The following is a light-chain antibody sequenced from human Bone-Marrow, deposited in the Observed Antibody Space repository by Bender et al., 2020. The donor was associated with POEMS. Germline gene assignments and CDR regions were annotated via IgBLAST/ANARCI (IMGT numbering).Light chain of an antibody. CDR2: DVT. CDR3: CSYAAGYV. Sequence: QSALTQPASVSESPGQSITISCTGTSSDVGGYNYVSWYQQHPGKAPKLMIYDVTNRPSGVSNRFSGSKSGNTASLTISGLQAEDEADYYCCSYAAGYVFGTGTKVTVL. CDR1: SSDVGGYNY. J-gene: IGLJ1*01. V-gene: IGLV2-14*03.